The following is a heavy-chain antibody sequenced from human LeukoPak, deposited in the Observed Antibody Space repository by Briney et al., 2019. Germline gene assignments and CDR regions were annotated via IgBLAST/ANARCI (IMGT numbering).Heavy chain of an antibody. Sequence: ASVKVSCKASGYTFTGYYMHWVRQAPGQGLEWMGIINPSGGSTSYAQKFQGRVTMTRDTSTSTVYMELSSLRSEDTAVYYCARDPAIAVAGKGYFQHWGQGTLVTVSS. V-gene: IGHV1-46*01. CDR3: ARDPAIAVAGKGYFQH. CDR2: INPSGGST. CDR1: GYTFTGYY. D-gene: IGHD6-19*01. J-gene: IGHJ1*01.